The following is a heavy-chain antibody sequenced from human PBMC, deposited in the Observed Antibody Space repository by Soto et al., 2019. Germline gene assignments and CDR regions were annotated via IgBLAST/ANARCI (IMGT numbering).Heavy chain of an antibody. CDR2: ISAYNGNT. Sequence: ASVKVSCKASGYTFTSYGITWVRQAPGQGLEWMGWISAYNGNTNYAQKLQGRVTMTTDTSTSTAYMELRSLRSDDTAVYYCARVHLIAAAGAFDYWGQGTLVTVSS. CDR1: GYTFTSYG. V-gene: IGHV1-18*01. J-gene: IGHJ4*02. D-gene: IGHD6-13*01. CDR3: ARVHLIAAAGAFDY.